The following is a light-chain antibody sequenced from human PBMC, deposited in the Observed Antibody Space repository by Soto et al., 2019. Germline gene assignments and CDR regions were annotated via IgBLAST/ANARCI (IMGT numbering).Light chain of an antibody. Sequence: EIVLTQSPATLSLSPGERATLSCRASQSVSSYLAWYQQKPGQAPRLLIYEASNRATGIPPRFSGSGSGTDFTLTISSLEPEDFAVYYCQQRGNWPRLTFGGGTKVDIE. CDR1: QSVSSY. J-gene: IGKJ4*01. CDR2: EAS. CDR3: QQRGNWPRLT. V-gene: IGKV3-11*01.